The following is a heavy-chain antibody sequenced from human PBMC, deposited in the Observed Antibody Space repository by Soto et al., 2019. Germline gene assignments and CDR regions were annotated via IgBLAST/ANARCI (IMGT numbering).Heavy chain of an antibody. J-gene: IGHJ4*02. Sequence: QVQLVQSGAEVKKPGASVKVSCKASGYTFTSYYMHWVRQAPGQGLEWMGIINPSGGSTSYAQKFQGRVTMARDTSTRTVYMELSSLRSEDTAVYYCARASVVVTAIGYWGQGTLVTVSS. D-gene: IGHD2-21*02. CDR1: GYTFTSYY. CDR3: ARASVVVTAIGY. V-gene: IGHV1-46*01. CDR2: INPSGGST.